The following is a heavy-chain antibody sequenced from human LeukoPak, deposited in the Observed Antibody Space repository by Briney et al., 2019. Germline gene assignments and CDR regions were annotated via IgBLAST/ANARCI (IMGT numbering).Heavy chain of an antibody. Sequence: ASVKVSCKASGYTFSTYGISWVRQAPGQGLEWMGWISVYNGYTNYAQKVQGRVAMTTDTSTATAYMELRSLRSDDTAVYYCARPHNYDSSGYQDDAFDIWGQGTMVTASS. V-gene: IGHV1-18*01. CDR3: ARPHNYDSSGYQDDAFDI. CDR2: ISVYNGYT. D-gene: IGHD3-22*01. J-gene: IGHJ3*02. CDR1: GYTFSTYG.